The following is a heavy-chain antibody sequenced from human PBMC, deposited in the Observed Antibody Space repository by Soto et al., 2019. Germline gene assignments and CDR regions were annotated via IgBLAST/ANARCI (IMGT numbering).Heavy chain of an antibody. Sequence: SVKVSCKASGFTFTSSAVQWVRQARGQRLEWIGWIVVGSGSTNYAQKFQERVTITRDMSTRTAYMELSSMRYEDTAVYYCAATTTYSTVTQGNFDYWGEGPLVTV. V-gene: IGHV1-58*01. CDR2: IVVGSGST. CDR1: GFTFTSSA. CDR3: AATTTYSTVTQGNFDY. D-gene: IGHD4-17*01. J-gene: IGHJ4*02.